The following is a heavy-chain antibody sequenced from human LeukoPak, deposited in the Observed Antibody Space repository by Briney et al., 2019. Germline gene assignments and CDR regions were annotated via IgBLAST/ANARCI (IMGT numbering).Heavy chain of an antibody. D-gene: IGHD3-22*01. Sequence: SVKVSCKASGGTFSRFTISWVRQAPGQGFEWMGGITPIFGTANFAQKFQGRVSITADESTSTAFMELSSLRSEDTAVYYCAREWGPESSGYYYAYWGQGTLVTVSS. V-gene: IGHV1-69*01. CDR2: ITPIFGTA. CDR1: GGTFSRFT. CDR3: AREWGPESSGYYYAY. J-gene: IGHJ4*02.